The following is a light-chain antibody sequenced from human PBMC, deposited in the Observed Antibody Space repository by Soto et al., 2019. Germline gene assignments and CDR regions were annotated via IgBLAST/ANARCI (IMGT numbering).Light chain of an antibody. CDR1: SRDVGAYSS. V-gene: IGLV2-8*01. J-gene: IGLJ1*01. CDR2: EVT. CDR3: SAQAGSNNYV. Sequence: QSALTQPPSASGSPGQSVTVSCTGTSRDVGAYSSVAWYQQHPGKAPKLIIYEVTNRPSGVPDRFSGPRSGNTAFLTVSGLQAEDEVDYSCSAQAGSNNYVFGTGTKVTVL.